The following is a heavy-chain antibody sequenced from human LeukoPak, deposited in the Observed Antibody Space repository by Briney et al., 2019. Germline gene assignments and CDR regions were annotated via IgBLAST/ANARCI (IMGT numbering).Heavy chain of an antibody. Sequence: ASVKVSCKASGYTFTSYAISWVRQSPGQGLEWMGRIIPILGIANYAQKFQGRVTITADKSTSTAYKELSSLRSEDTAVYYCARAPDGDYAFDYWGRGTLVTVSS. CDR2: IIPILGIA. CDR3: ARAPDGDYAFDY. J-gene: IGHJ4*02. D-gene: IGHD4-17*01. V-gene: IGHV1-69*04. CDR1: GYTFTSYA.